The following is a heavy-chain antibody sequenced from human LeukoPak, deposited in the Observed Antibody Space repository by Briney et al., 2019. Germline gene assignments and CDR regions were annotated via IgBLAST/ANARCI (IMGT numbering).Heavy chain of an antibody. V-gene: IGHV1-18*01. CDR2: ISAYNGNT. Sequence: ASVKVSCKASGGTFSSYAISWVRQAPGQGLEWMGWISAYNGNTNYAQKLQGRVTMTTDTSTSTAYMELRSLRSDDTAVYYCARVWEYYFDYWGQGTLVTVSS. D-gene: IGHD1-26*01. CDR3: ARVWEYYFDY. CDR1: GGTFSSYA. J-gene: IGHJ4*02.